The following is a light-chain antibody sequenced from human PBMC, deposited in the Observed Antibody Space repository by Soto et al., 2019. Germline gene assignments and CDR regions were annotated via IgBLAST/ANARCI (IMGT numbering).Light chain of an antibody. Sequence: EIVMTQSPATLSVSPGERATLSCRASQSVSSNLAWYQQKPGQAPRLLIYGASTRATGIPARFSGSGSGTEFSLIISSLQSEDIAVYYCQQYNNWPALTFGGGTKVEIK. CDR3: QQYNNWPALT. CDR1: QSVSSN. CDR2: GAS. V-gene: IGKV3-15*01. J-gene: IGKJ4*01.